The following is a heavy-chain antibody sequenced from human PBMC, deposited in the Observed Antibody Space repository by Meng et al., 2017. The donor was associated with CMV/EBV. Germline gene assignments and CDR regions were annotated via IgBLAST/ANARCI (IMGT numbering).Heavy chain of an antibody. CDR3: ASGSGSRVGYYYYGMDV. V-gene: IGHV3-30*02. CDR2: IRYDGSNK. Sequence: GESLKISCAASGFTFSSCGMHWVRQAPGKGLEWVAFIRYDGSNKYYADSVKGRFTISRDNSKNTLYLQMNSLRAEDTAVYYCASGSGSRVGYYYYGMDVWGQGTTVTVSS. J-gene: IGHJ6*02. CDR1: GFTFSSCG. D-gene: IGHD1-26*01.